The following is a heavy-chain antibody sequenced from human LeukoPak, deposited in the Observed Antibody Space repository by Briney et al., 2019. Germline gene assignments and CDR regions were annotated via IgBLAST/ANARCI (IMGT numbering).Heavy chain of an antibody. CDR1: EFTFSSYA. Sequence: GGSLRLSCAASEFTFSSYAMSWVRQAPGKGLEWVSTISGSAGSTNYADSVKGRFTISRDNSKNTLYLQMNSLRAEDTALYHCAKDSSITNYYYGMDVWGQGTTVTVSS. CDR2: ISGSAGST. CDR3: AKDSSITNYYYGMDV. J-gene: IGHJ6*02. D-gene: IGHD2-2*01. V-gene: IGHV3-23*01.